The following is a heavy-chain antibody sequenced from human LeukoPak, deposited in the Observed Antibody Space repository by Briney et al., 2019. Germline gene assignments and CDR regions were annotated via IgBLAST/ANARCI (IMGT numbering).Heavy chain of an antibody. J-gene: IGHJ4*02. D-gene: IGHD3-22*01. CDR1: GFTFSSYA. CDR3: ARSSSAYYYEFDY. V-gene: IGHV3-30*03. CDR2: ISHDGNNK. Sequence: GGSLRLSCAASGFTFSSYAMHWVRQAPGKGLEWVAFISHDGNNKYYADSVRGRFTISRDNSKNTLYLHMNSLRAEDTAVYYCARSSSAYYYEFDYWGQGTLVTVSS.